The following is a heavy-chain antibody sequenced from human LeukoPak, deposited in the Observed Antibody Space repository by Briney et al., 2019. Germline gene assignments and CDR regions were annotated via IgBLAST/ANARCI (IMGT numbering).Heavy chain of an antibody. CDR1: GGSFSGYY. CDR2: INHSGST. D-gene: IGHD3-10*01. CDR3: ARDGLLWFGEFIDAFDI. J-gene: IGHJ3*02. V-gene: IGHV4-34*01. Sequence: SETLSLTCAVYGGSFSGYYWSWIRQPPGKGLEWTGEINHSGSTNYNPSLKSRVTISVDTSKNQFSLKLSSVTAADTAVYYCARDGLLWFGEFIDAFDIWGQGTMVTVSS.